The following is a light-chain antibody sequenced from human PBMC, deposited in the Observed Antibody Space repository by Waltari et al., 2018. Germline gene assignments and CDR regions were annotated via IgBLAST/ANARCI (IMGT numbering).Light chain of an antibody. V-gene: IGLV2-23*02. CDR3: CSYSGSGSFPYV. J-gene: IGLJ1*01. CDR2: DVI. CDR1: SNNIGFYDL. Sequence: QSALTQPASVSGSPGQSITISCTGSSNNIGFYDLVSWYQQHPGKAPKLMIFDVIKRPSGVADRFSGSKSGNTASLTISVLRTEDDADYYCCSYSGSGSFPYVFGPGTRVAVL.